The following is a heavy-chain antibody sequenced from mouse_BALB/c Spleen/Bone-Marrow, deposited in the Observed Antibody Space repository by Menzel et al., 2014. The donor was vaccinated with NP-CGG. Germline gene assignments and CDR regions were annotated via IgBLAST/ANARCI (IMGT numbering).Heavy chain of an antibody. J-gene: IGHJ2*01. D-gene: IGHD3-3*01. Sequence: VMLVESGAELVRPRSSVKISCKASGYAFSSYWMNWVKQRPGQGLEWIGQIYPGDGDTNYNGKFKGKATLTADKSSSTAYMQLSSLTSEDSAVYFCARRGPGFDYWGQGTTLTVSS. CDR3: ARRGPGFDY. V-gene: IGHV1-80*01. CDR2: IYPGDGDT. CDR1: GYAFSSYW.